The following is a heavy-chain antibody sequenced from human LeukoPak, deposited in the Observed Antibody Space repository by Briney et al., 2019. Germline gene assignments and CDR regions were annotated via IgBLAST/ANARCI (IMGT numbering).Heavy chain of an antibody. J-gene: IGHJ4*02. D-gene: IGHD5-24*01. V-gene: IGHV1-2*02. CDR3: ARDQRWLQFRASYNFDY. CDR1: GYTFTGYY. CDR2: INPNSGGT. Sequence: ASVKVSHMPSGYTFTGYYMHRVRQAPGQGLEWMGWINPNSGGTNYAQKFQGRVTMTRDTSISTAYMELSRLRSDDTAVYYCARDQRWLQFRASYNFDYWGQGTLVNVSS.